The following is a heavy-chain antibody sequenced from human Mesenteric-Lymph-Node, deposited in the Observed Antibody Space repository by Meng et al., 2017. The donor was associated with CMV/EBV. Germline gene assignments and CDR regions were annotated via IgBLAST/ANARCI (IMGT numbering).Heavy chain of an antibody. CDR2: IRYDGSNK. Sequence: GESLKISCVASGFTFSSYGMHWVRQAPGKGLEWVAFIRYDGSNKYYADSVKGRFTISRDNSKNTLYLQMNSLRAEDTAVYYCAKDPRHYYDSSGYYCWGQGTLVTVSS. J-gene: IGHJ4*02. V-gene: IGHV3-30*02. CDR3: AKDPRHYYDSSGYYC. CDR1: GFTFSSYG. D-gene: IGHD3-22*01.